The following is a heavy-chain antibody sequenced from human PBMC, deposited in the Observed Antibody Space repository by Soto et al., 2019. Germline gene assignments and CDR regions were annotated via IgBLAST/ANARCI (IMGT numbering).Heavy chain of an antibody. V-gene: IGHV4-39*01. Sequence: TSETLSLTCTVSGGSISSSSYYWGWIRQPPGKGLEWIGSIYYSGSTYYNPSLKSRVTISVDTSKNQFSLKLSSVTAADTAVYYCSRGVSGIQLWFIYYGMDVWGQGTTVTVSS. D-gene: IGHD5-18*01. J-gene: IGHJ6*02. CDR2: IYYSGST. CDR3: SRGVSGIQLWFIYYGMDV. CDR1: GGSISSSSYY.